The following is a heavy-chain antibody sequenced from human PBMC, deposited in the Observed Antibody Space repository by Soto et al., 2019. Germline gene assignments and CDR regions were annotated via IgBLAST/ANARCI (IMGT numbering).Heavy chain of an antibody. CDR1: GGTFSSYA. Sequence: QVQLVQSGAEVKKPGSSVKVSCKASGGTFSSYAISWVRQAPGQGLEWMGGIIPIFGTANYAQKFQGRVTITADESTSTAYMELSSLRTEDTPVYYCAKTPRRGDSGYDRGRGYRYGAYYFDYWGQGTLVTVSS. V-gene: IGHV1-69*01. D-gene: IGHD5-12*01. J-gene: IGHJ4*02. CDR3: AKTPRRGDSGYDRGRGYRYGAYYFDY. CDR2: IIPIFGTA.